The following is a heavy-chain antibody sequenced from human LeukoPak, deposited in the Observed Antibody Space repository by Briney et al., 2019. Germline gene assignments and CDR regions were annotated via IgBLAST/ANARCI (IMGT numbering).Heavy chain of an antibody. D-gene: IGHD5-18*01. CDR2: IYPADSDT. CDR1: GYSINNYW. J-gene: IGHJ4*02. CDR3: ARHRGYSYGPSFDFDY. Sequence: GESLQISCKGSGYSINNYWIGWVRQMPGKGLEWMGIIYPADSDTRYSPSFQGQVTISADKSISTAYLQWSSLKASDTAMYYCARHRGYSYGPSFDFDYWGQGTLVTVSS. V-gene: IGHV5-51*01.